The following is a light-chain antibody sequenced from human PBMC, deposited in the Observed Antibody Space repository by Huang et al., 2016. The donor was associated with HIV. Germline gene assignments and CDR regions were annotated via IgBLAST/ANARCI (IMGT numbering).Light chain of an antibody. Sequence: DIQMTQSPSSLSASVGDRASITCQASQDISNYLNWYQQKPGKAPKLLIYDASNLETGVPSRFSGSGSGTDFTFTISSLQPEDIATYYCQQYDNLPYTVGQGTKLEIK. CDR2: DAS. CDR1: QDISNY. J-gene: IGKJ2*01. CDR3: QQYDNLPYT. V-gene: IGKV1-33*01.